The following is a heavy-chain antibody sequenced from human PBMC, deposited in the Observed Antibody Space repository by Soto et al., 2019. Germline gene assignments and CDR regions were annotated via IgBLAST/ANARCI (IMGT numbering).Heavy chain of an antibody. D-gene: IGHD2-2*01. CDR1: GYSFTSYW. CDR2: IYPGDSDT. CDR3: ATTACSSTSCYPYYYYGMDV. V-gene: IGHV5-51*01. Sequence: PGESLKISCKGSGYSFTSYWIGWVRQMPGKGLEWMGIIYPGDSDTRYSPSFQGQVTISADKSISTAYLQWSSLKASDTAMYYCATTACSSTSCYPYYYYGMDVWGQGTTVTVSS. J-gene: IGHJ6*02.